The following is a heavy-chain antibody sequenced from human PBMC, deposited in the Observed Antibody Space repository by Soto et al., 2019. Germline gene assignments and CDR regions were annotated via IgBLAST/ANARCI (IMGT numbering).Heavy chain of an antibody. CDR3: AKWSYLDY. CDR1: GFSFASFA. D-gene: IGHD3-3*01. J-gene: IGHJ4*02. Sequence: GGSLRLSCTTSGFSFASFAMTWVRQAPGKGLEWVATISGSDGKTYYADSVKGRFSISRDTSRNTLYLQMNSLRADDTAIYYCAKWSYLDYWGQGTRVTVYS. CDR2: ISGSDGKT. V-gene: IGHV3-23*01.